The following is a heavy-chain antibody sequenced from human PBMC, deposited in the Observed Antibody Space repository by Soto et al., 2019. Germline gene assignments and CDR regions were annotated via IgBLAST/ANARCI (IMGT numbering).Heavy chain of an antibody. Sequence: TSEPLSLTCTVSGDTSTSYYWGWIRQAPGKGLEWIGHIHNSGTSTHNPSLNGRVTISIDMSKKQFSLKLTSLTSADTAAYYCARDFYDSVGYTWFDSWSQGTLVTVSS. D-gene: IGHD3-22*01. CDR1: GDTSTSYY. CDR2: IHNSGTS. J-gene: IGHJ5*01. V-gene: IGHV4-59*01. CDR3: ARDFYDSVGYTWFDS.